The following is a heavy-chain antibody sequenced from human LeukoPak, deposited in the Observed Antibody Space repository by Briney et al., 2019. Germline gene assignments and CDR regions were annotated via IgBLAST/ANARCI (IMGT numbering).Heavy chain of an antibody. V-gene: IGHV3-49*04. CDR3: TRGGSGWGWFDP. J-gene: IGHJ5*02. Sequence: GGSLRLSCTASGFTFGDYAMTWVRQAPGKGLECLGFIRSTPYGGTVEYAASVRGRFTISRDDSKSIAYLQMNSLKTEDTAVYYCTRGGSGWGWFDPWGQGTLVTVSS. CDR1: GFTFGDYA. D-gene: IGHD6-19*01. CDR2: IRSTPYGGTV.